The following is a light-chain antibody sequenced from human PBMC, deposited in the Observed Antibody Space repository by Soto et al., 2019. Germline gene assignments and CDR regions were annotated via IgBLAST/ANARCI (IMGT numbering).Light chain of an antibody. Sequence: DIQMTQSPSSLFASVGDRVTITCQASEDITNYLNWYQQKPGKAPNLLIYAASTLRSGVPSKFSGSGSGTDFTLTISGLQPGDSATYYCQQSYSTPSFGQGTRLEIK. CDR2: AAS. V-gene: IGKV1-39*01. CDR1: EDITNY. J-gene: IGKJ5*01. CDR3: QQSYSTPS.